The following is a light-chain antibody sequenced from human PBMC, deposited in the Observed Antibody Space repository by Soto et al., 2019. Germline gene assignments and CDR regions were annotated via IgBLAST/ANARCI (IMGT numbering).Light chain of an antibody. V-gene: IGKV1-17*01. CDR2: SAS. Sequence: DIQMTQSPSSLSASVGARVTITCRARQGLRNALAWYQKKPGRAPERLMYSASTLQSGVPSRFSGSGSGTEFTLPISSLQPEDFATYYGLQHDSHPYRFGQGTRLE. CDR3: LQHDSHPYR. J-gene: IGKJ2*03. CDR1: QGLRNA.